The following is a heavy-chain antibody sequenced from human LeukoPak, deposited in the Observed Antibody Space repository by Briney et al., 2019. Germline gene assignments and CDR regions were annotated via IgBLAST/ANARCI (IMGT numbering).Heavy chain of an antibody. J-gene: IGHJ3*02. Sequence: GGSLRLSCAASGFTFSSYSMNWVRQAPGKGLEWVSSISSSSSYIYYAASLKGRFTISRDNSKNTLYLQMNSLRAEDTAVYYCANVIVVVPAAMDAFDIWGQGTMVTVSS. CDR1: GFTFSSYS. V-gene: IGHV3-21*04. CDR2: ISSSSSYI. D-gene: IGHD2-2*01. CDR3: ANVIVVVPAAMDAFDI.